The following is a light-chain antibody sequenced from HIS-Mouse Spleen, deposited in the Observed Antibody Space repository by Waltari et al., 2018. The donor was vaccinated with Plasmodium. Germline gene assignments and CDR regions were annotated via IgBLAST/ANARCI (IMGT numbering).Light chain of an antibody. J-gene: IGLJ2*01. Sequence: QSALPQPASVSGSPGQSITISCTGTSSDVGRYNLVSWYQQHPGKAPKLMIYEGSKRPSGVSNRFSGSKSGNTASLTISGLQAEDEADYYCCSYAGSRMVFGGGTKLTVL. CDR1: SSDVGRYNL. V-gene: IGLV2-23*01. CDR2: EGS. CDR3: CSYAGSRMV.